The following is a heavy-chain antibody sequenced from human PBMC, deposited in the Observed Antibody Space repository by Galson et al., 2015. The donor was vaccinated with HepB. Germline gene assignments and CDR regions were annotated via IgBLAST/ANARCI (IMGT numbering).Heavy chain of an antibody. J-gene: IGHJ4*02. D-gene: IGHD6-13*01. V-gene: IGHV3-30-3*01. CDR3: ARGLVEQQLVLGDY. CDR1: GFTFSSYA. CDR2: ISYDGSNK. Sequence: SLRLSCAASGFTFSSYAMHWVRQAPGKGLEWVAVISYDGSNKYYADSVKGRFTISRDNSKNTLYLQMNSPRAEDTAVYYCARGLVEQQLVLGDYWGQGTLVTVSS.